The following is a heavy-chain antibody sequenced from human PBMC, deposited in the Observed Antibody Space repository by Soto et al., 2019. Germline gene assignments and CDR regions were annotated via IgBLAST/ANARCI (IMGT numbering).Heavy chain of an antibody. CDR1: GDTFGRNA. D-gene: IGHD2-21*01. Sequence: SVKVSCKASGDTFGRNAIHWVRQAPGQGLEWMGGIIPMFPTTNYAQKFRGRLTIYAEKSTGTAYMEMTSLRSEDTAVYYCTKDGDSADYGYWGQGTLVTVSS. V-gene: IGHV1-69*06. J-gene: IGHJ4*02. CDR3: TKDGDSADYGY. CDR2: IIPMFPTT.